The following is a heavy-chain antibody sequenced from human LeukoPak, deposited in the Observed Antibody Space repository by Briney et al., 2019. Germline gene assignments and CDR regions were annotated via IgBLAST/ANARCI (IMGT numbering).Heavy chain of an antibody. CDR3: AREGRWLLPFFDY. Sequence: GGSLRLSCAASGLTFSNYWMSWVRQAPGKGLEWVANIKLDGSEKYYVDSVKGRFTISRDNAKNSLHLQMNSLRAEDTAVYYCAREGRWLLPFFDYWGQGTLVTVSS. CDR2: IKLDGSEK. V-gene: IGHV3-7*01. CDR1: GLTFSNYW. J-gene: IGHJ4*02. D-gene: IGHD3-22*01.